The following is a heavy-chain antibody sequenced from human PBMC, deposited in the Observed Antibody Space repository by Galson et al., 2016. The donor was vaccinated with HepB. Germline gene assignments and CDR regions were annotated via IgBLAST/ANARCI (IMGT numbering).Heavy chain of an antibody. CDR3: ARPSCSSTSCHAFDI. J-gene: IGHJ3*02. Sequence: QSGAEVKKPGESLKISCKGSGYSFNTKWIGWVRQMPGKGLEWLGTIYPCDSDTRYSPSVQRQVNISVERSISTAYLQGSSLKASDPPMYYCARPSCSSTSCHAFDIWGQGTMVTVSS. CDR2: IYPCDSDT. CDR1: GYSFNTKW. V-gene: IGHV5-51*01. D-gene: IGHD2-2*01.